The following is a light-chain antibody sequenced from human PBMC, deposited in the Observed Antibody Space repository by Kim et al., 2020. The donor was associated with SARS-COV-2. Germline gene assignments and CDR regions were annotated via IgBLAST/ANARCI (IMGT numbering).Light chain of an antibody. Sequence: LAGSAGERATPTRRASRSDRGSYLDWYQQKPGQAPRLVIYGASSRATGITDRCSGSESGTDITSTNSRVGPEDFAVYYCKQYVAFGQGTKVDIK. V-gene: IGKV3-20*01. CDR3: KQYVA. J-gene: IGKJ1*01. CDR2: GAS. CDR1: RSDRGSY.